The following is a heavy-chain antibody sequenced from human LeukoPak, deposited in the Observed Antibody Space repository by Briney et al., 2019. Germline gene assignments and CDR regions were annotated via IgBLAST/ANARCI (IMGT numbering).Heavy chain of an antibody. D-gene: IGHD2-15*01. V-gene: IGHV7-4-1*02. CDR3: ARGARHCSGSSCYFLWRFDP. CDR1: GYTFTSYA. CDR2: INTNTGNP. Sequence: GASVKVSCKASGYTFTSYAMNWVRQAPGQGLEWMGWINTNTGNPTYAQGFTGRFVFSLDTSVSTAYLQISSLKAEDTAVYYCARGARHCSGSSCYFLWRFDPWGQGTLVTVSS. J-gene: IGHJ5*02.